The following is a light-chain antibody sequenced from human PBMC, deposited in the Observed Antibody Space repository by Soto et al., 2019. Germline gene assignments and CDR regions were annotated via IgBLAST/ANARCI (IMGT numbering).Light chain of an antibody. V-gene: IGKV1-39*01. J-gene: IGKJ1*01. CDR2: AAS. Sequence: DIQMTQSPSSLSASVGDRVTITCRASQGISTYLNWYQQKPGKAPKLLIYAASSLQSGVPSRFSGSGSETDFTLTISSLQPEEFATYSCQQGYSTTWTFGQGTKVDIK. CDR3: QQGYSTTWT. CDR1: QGISTY.